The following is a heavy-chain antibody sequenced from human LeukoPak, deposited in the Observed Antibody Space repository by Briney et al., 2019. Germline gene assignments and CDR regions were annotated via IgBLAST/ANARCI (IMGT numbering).Heavy chain of an antibody. CDR2: ISYDGSNK. J-gene: IGHJ4*02. Sequence: GRSLRLSCAASGFTFSSYGMHWVRQAPGKGLEWVAVISYDGSNKYYADSVKGRFTISRDNSKNTLYLQMNSLRAEDTAVYYCARVRFASYSSGYFDYWGQGTLVTVSS. D-gene: IGHD6-19*01. CDR3: ARVRFASYSSGYFDY. V-gene: IGHV3-30*03. CDR1: GFTFSSYG.